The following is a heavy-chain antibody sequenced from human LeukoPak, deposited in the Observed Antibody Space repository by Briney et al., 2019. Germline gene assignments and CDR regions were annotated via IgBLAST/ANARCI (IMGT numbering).Heavy chain of an antibody. CDR1: GFTFSNYW. CDR3: AKDSYYDSSGQFDY. Sequence: AGSLRLSCAASGFTFSNYWMHRDRQAPGKGLVWVSRINSDGSSTSYADSVKGRFTISRDNAKNSLYLQMNSLRAEDMALYYCAKDSYYDSSGQFDYWGQGTLVTAS. J-gene: IGHJ4*02. V-gene: IGHV3-74*01. D-gene: IGHD3-22*01. CDR2: INSDGSST.